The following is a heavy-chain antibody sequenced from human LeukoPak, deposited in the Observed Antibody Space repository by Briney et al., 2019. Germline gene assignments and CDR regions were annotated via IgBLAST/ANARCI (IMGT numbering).Heavy chain of an antibody. J-gene: IGHJ5*02. V-gene: IGHV1-46*01. Sequence: ASVKVSCKASGYTFTSYYMHWVRQAPGQGLEWMGIINPSGGSTSYAQKFQGRVTMTRDTSTSTVYMELSSLRSEDTAVYYCARALVLFEWELRWFDPWGQGTLVTVSA. CDR2: INPSGGST. CDR1: GYTFTSYY. CDR3: ARALVLFEWELRWFDP. D-gene: IGHD1-26*01.